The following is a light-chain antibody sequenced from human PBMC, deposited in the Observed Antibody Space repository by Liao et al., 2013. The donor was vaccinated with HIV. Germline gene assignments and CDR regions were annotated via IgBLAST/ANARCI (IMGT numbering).Light chain of an antibody. CDR3: QVWDSSGDHVV. V-gene: IGLV3-1*01. CDR2: QDS. CDR1: ELGDKY. J-gene: IGLJ2*01. Sequence: SYELTQPPSVSVSPGQTASITCSGDELGDKYACWYQQKPGQSPVLVIYQDSKRPSGIPERFSGSNSGNTATLTISRVEAGDEADYYCQVWDSSGDHVVFGGGTKLTVL.